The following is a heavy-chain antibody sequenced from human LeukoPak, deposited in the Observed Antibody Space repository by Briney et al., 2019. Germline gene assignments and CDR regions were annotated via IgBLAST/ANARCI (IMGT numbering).Heavy chain of an antibody. Sequence: SETLSLTCTVSGGSVSSGSYYWSWIRQPPGKGLEWIGYIYYSGSTNYNPSLKSRVTISVDTSKNQFSLKLSSVTAADTAVYYCARTNYVPALYYFDYWGQGTLVTVSS. J-gene: IGHJ4*02. CDR2: IYYSGST. D-gene: IGHD2/OR15-2a*01. CDR1: GGSVSSGSYY. CDR3: ARTNYVPALYYFDY. V-gene: IGHV4-61*01.